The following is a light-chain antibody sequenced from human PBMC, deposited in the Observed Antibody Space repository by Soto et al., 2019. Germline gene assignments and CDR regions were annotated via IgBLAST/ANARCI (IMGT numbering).Light chain of an antibody. CDR3: SSYAASDNFVI. J-gene: IGLJ2*01. V-gene: IGLV2-8*01. CDR2: EVT. Sequence: QSVLTQPASVSGSPGQSITISCTGTSGDIGSYNRVSWYQQHPGKAPKLIIYEVTDRPSGVPDRFSGSKSGNTASLTVSGLQAEDEANYYCSSYAASDNFVIFGGGTKVTVL. CDR1: SGDIGSYNR.